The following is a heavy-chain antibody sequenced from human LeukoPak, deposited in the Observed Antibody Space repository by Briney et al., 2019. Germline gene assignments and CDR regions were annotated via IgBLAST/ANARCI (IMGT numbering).Heavy chain of an antibody. CDR3: VRDIVVVSDTRGFDY. CDR1: GYTFTDYF. D-gene: IGHD2-21*01. Sequence: GASVKVSCKTSGYTFTDYFIHWVRQAPGQGLEWMGWIHPNSGATKSAEKFQGRVTLTRDTSITTVYMELSRLSSDDTAVYYCVRDIVVVSDTRGFDYWGQGTLVTVSS. CDR2: IHPNSGAT. V-gene: IGHV1-2*02. J-gene: IGHJ4*02.